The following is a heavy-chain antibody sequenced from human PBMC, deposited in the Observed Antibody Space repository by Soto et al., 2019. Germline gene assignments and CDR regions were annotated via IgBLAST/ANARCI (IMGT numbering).Heavy chain of an antibody. J-gene: IGHJ4*02. D-gene: IGHD6-6*01. Sequence: RASVKVSCKTSAYTFSDYAINWVRQAPGQGLEWMGWISPHNGNTNYAQNFQGRVTMTADTSTSTAYMEMRSLRYDDTAVYYCARGGFSSSIRFDYWGPVTVDTVST. V-gene: IGHV1-18*01. CDR1: AYTFSDYA. CDR2: ISPHNGNT. CDR3: ARGGFSSSIRFDY.